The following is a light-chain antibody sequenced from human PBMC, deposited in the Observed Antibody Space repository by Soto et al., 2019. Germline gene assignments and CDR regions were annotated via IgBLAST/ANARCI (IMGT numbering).Light chain of an antibody. CDR2: NVF. CDR1: SRDVGGYNY. J-gene: IGLJ1*01. CDR3: SSYSNIPTLYV. V-gene: IGLV2-14*03. Sequence: QSALTQPASVSGSPGQSITISCTGTSRDVGGYNYVSWYQKNPGKAPKLMIYNVFNRPSGVSDRFSGSKSGNTASLTISGLQAEDEADYYCSSYSNIPTLYVFGTGTKVT.